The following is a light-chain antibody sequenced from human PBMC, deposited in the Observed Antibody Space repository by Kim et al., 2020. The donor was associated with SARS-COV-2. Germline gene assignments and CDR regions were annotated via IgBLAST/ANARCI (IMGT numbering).Light chain of an antibody. Sequence: ELTQPPSTSGTPGQRVTVSCSGSSSNIGINTVNWYQQLPGTAPKLLIYDNNQRPSGVPGRFSGSKSGTSVSRLISGLQSEDEADYFCAAWDETLKGWVFGGGTQLTVL. CDR2: DNN. V-gene: IGLV1-44*01. CDR1: SSNIGINT. CDR3: AAWDETLKGWV. J-gene: IGLJ3*02.